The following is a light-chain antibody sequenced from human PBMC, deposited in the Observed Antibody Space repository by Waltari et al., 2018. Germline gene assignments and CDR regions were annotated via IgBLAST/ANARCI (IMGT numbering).Light chain of an antibody. CDR2: KVS. J-gene: IGKJ1*01. CDR1: QSLVHTDGHTY. Sequence: DVVMPQSPLSLPVSLGQPASISCRSSQSLVHTDGHTYLNWFQQRPGQSPRRLIYKVSNRDSGVPDRFSGSGSDTAFTLKVSRVEAEDVGSYYCMQATNWPLTFGQGTKVE. CDR3: MQATNWPLT. V-gene: IGKV2-30*02.